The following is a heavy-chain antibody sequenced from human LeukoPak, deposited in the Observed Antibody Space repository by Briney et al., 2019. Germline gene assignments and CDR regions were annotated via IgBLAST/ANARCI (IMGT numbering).Heavy chain of an antibody. CDR2: IDSSSSYM. J-gene: IGHJ4*02. CDR3: ARPTGYGSIDY. V-gene: IGHV3-21*06. CDR1: GFTFSTYS. D-gene: IGHD4-17*01. Sequence: PGGSLRLSCAASGFTFSTYSMNWIRQAPGKGLEWVSSIDSSSSYMYYADSMKGRFTISRDNAKNSLHLQMNSLSAEDTAVYYCARPTGYGSIDYWGQGALVSVSS.